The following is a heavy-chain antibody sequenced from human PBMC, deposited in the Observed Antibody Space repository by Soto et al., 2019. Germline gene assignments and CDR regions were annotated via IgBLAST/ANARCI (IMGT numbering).Heavy chain of an antibody. CDR2: VFHSGGT. J-gene: IGHJ5*02. Sequence: QVQLQESGPGLVKPSGTLSLTCAVSGDSISSPNWWGWVRQPPGKGLEWIGEVFHSGGTNYNPSLKSRITISVVKSKNQFSLILTSVTAADTAIYYCARALGSSGFHGWLDPWGQGTLVTVSS. CDR1: GDSISSPNW. V-gene: IGHV4-4*02. CDR3: ARALGSSGFHGWLDP. D-gene: IGHD3-22*01.